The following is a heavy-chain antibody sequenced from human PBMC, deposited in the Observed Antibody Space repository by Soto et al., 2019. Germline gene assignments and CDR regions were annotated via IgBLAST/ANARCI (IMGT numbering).Heavy chain of an antibody. J-gene: IGHJ5*02. CDR2: IKSKTDGGTT. V-gene: IGHV3-15*07. Sequence: GGSLRLSCAASGFTFSNAWMNWVRQAPGKGLEWVGRIKSKTDGGTTDYAAPVKGRFTISRDDSKNTLYLQMNSLKTEDTATYYCAHSGSGLEVPRNWFDPWGQGTLVTVSS. CDR1: GFTFSNAW. D-gene: IGHD1-26*01. CDR3: AHSGSGLEVPRNWFDP.